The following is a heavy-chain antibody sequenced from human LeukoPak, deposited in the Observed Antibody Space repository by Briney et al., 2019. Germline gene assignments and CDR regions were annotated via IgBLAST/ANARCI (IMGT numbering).Heavy chain of an antibody. V-gene: IGHV1-18*01. J-gene: IGHJ5*02. Sequence: ASVKVSCKASGYTFTSYGLSWVRQAPGQGLEWMGWIGAYNGNTNYAQKLQGRVTMTTDTSTSTAYMELRSLRSDDTAVYYCARVNFLAAAGTYATYGWFDPWGQGTLVTVSS. CDR2: IGAYNGNT. CDR1: GYTFTSYG. D-gene: IGHD6-13*01. CDR3: ARVNFLAAAGTYATYGWFDP.